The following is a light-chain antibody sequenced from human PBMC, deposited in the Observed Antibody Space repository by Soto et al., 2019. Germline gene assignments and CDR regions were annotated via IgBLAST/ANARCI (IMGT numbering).Light chain of an antibody. J-gene: IGKJ1*01. V-gene: IGKV3-15*01. Sequence: EIVMTQSPATLSVSAGERATLSCRASQSVSSNLAWYQQKPAQAPRLLIYGASTRANGIPARFSGSGSGTEFTLTISGLQSEDFAVYYCQQYNNWPRTFGQGTKVEIK. CDR1: QSVSSN. CDR3: QQYNNWPRT. CDR2: GAS.